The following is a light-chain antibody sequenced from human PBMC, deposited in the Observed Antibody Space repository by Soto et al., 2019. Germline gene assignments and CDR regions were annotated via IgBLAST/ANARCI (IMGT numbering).Light chain of an antibody. CDR1: SSDVGGYNY. CDR2: DVS. V-gene: IGLV2-14*01. J-gene: IGLJ2*01. Sequence: QSALTQPASVSGSPGQSITISCTGTSSDVGGYNYVSWYQQHPGKAPKLMIYDVSNRTSGVSNRFSGSKSGNTASLTISGLQAEAEADYYCSSYTSSSTPLHVVFGGGTKLTVL. CDR3: SSYTSSSTPLHVV.